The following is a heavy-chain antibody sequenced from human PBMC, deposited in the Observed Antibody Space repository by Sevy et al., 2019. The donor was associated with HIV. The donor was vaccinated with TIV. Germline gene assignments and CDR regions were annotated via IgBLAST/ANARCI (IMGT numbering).Heavy chain of an antibody. CDR1: GFTFSYYT. D-gene: IGHD3-22*01. Sequence: GGSLRLSCAASGFTFSYYTMNWVRQAPGKGLEWVSSISSGSSYIFYADSMKGRFTVSRDKARNSLFVQMNSLRDEDTALYYCARSTDYYDNSGYDSWGRGTLVTVSS. CDR2: ISSGSSYI. V-gene: IGHV3-21*03. CDR3: ARSTDYYDNSGYDS. J-gene: IGHJ4*02.